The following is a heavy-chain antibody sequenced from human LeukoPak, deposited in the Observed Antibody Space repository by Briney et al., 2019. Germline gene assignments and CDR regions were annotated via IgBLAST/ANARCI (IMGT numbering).Heavy chain of an antibody. V-gene: IGHV3-53*01. CDR2: IYSGGST. J-gene: IGHJ6*02. CDR3: ARDGVSDYYGMDV. CDR1: GFTVSSNY. D-gene: IGHD3-16*01. Sequence: GGSLRLSCAASGFTVSSNYMSWVRQAPGKGLEWVSVIYSGGSTYYADSVKGRFTISRDNSKNTLYLQMNSLRAEDTAVYYCARDGVSDYYGMDVWGQGTTVTVS.